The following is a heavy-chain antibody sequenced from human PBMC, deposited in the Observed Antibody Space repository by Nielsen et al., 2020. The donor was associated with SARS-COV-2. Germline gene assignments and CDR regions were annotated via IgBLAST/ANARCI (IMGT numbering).Heavy chain of an antibody. CDR2: ISYDGSNK. V-gene: IGHV3-33*05. D-gene: IGHD3-22*01. J-gene: IGHJ3*02. Sequence: GESLKISCAASGFTFSSYGMHWVRQAPGKGLEWVAVISYDGSNKYYADSVKGRFTISRDNSKNTLYLQMNSLRAEDTAVYYCARDQLFYDSSGYDDAFDIWGQGTMVTVSS. CDR1: GFTFSSYG. CDR3: ARDQLFYDSSGYDDAFDI.